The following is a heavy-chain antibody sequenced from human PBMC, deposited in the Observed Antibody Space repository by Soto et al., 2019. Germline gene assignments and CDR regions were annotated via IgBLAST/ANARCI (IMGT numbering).Heavy chain of an antibody. V-gene: IGHV1-2*04. CDR2: INPNSAGR. J-gene: IGHJ6*02. D-gene: IGHD6-13*01. Sequence: AAVKVSCKASGYTFTDYYIHWVRQAPGQGLEWMGWINPNSAGRNYAQKFQGWVTMTRDTSISTDFMELSRLRSDDTAVYYCARDTTTAAARGMDVWGQGTTVTVSS. CDR1: GYTFTDYY. CDR3: ARDTTTAAARGMDV.